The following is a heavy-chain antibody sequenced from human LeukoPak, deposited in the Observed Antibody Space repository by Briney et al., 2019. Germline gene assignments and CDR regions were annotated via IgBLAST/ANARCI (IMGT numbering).Heavy chain of an antibody. CDR3: ASSSHLGPYSSSWHYY. J-gene: IGHJ4*02. V-gene: IGHV4-59*01. CDR2: IYYSGST. Sequence: SETLSLTCTVSGGSISSYYWSWIRQPPGKGLEWIGYIYYSGSTNYNPSLKSRVTISVDTSKNQFSLKLSSVTAADTAVYYCASSSHLGPYSSSWHYYWGQGTLVTVSS. CDR1: GGSISSYY. D-gene: IGHD6-13*01.